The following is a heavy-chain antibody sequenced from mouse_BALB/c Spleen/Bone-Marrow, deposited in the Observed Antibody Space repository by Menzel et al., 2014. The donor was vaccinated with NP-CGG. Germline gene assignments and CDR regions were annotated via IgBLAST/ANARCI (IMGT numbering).Heavy chain of an antibody. J-gene: IGHJ1*01. CDR3: ARDENYDIYWYFDV. Sequence: EVQLVESGGGLVQPGGSLRLSCATSGFTFTDYYMSWVRQPPGKALEWLGFIRNKANGYTTDYNVSVKGRFTISRDNSQSILYLQMNTLRAEDSATYYCARDENYDIYWYFDVWGAGTTVTVSS. V-gene: IGHV7-3*02. CDR1: GFTFTDYY. CDR2: IRNKANGYTT. D-gene: IGHD1-1*01.